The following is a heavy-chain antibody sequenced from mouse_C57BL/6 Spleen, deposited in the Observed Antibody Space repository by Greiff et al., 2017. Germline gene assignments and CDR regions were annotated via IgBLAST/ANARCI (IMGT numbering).Heavy chain of an antibody. Sequence: EVQLQQSGAELVRPGASVKLSCTASGFNIKDDYMHWVKQRPEQGLEWIGWIDPENGDTEYASKFQGKATITADTSSNTAYLQLSSLTSEDTAVYYGTGGLWETAWFAYWGQGTLVTVSA. V-gene: IGHV14-4*01. CDR2: IDPENGDT. J-gene: IGHJ3*01. CDR3: TGGLWETAWFAY. CDR1: GFNIKDDY. D-gene: IGHD6-1*01.